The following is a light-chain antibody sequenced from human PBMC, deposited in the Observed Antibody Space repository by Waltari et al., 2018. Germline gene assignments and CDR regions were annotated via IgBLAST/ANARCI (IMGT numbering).Light chain of an antibody. V-gene: IGKV3-20*01. J-gene: IGKJ4*01. Sequence: ELVLTQSPGTLSVSPGERVTVSCRSSQSITGSWLTWYHQKPGQAPRLLIYGASNRAPGIPDRFSGSGSGTDFPLTISRLEPEDSAIYYCQQYDGSVVTFGGGTKVEIK. CDR1: QSITGSW. CDR2: GAS. CDR3: QQYDGSVVT.